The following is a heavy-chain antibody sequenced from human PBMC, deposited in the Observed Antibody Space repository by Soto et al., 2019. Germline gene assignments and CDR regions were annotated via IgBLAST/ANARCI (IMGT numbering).Heavy chain of an antibody. CDR3: ARHFSVYYFDY. V-gene: IGHV4-39*01. J-gene: IGHJ4*02. CDR2: IYYSGTT. CDR1: GDSITSNSYF. Sequence: QLQLQESGPGLVKPSETLSLTCTVSGDSITSNSYFWAWIRQPPGKGLEWIGSIYYSGTTYYNPSLKSRVTISVDRSMNQFSLKLSSVTAADTAVYYCARHFSVYYFDYWGQGALVTVSS.